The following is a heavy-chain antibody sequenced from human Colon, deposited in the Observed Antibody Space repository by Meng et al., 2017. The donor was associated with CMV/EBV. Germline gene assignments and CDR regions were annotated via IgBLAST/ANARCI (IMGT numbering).Heavy chain of an antibody. J-gene: IGHJ4*02. V-gene: IGHV3-21*01. CDR1: GFTFSRYS. Sequence: GGSLRLSCAASGFTFSRYSMDWLRQAPGKGLEWVSSISRDSSSIYYSNSVRGRFTISRDDAENSLYLQMNSLRAEDTAFYYCAKGQGIIYDWGQGTLVTVSS. D-gene: IGHD5/OR15-5a*01. CDR2: ISRDSSSI. CDR3: AKGQGIIYD.